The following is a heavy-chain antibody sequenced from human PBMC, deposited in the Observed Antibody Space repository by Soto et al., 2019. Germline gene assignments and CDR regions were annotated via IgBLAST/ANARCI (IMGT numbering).Heavy chain of an antibody. J-gene: IGHJ3*02. CDR2: IKQDGSEK. CDR1: GFTFSSYW. V-gene: IGHV3-7*01. CDR3: ARVEQWLAHGDAFDI. Sequence: GGSLRLSCAASGFTFSSYWMSWVRQAPGKGLEWVANIKQDGSEKYYVDCVKGRFTISRDNAKNSLYLQMNSLRAEDTAVYYCARVEQWLAHGDAFDIWGQGTMVTVSS. D-gene: IGHD6-19*01.